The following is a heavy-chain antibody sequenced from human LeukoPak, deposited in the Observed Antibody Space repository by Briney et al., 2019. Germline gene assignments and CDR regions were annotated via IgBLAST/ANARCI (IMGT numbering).Heavy chain of an antibody. CDR2: TKHDGSER. CDR1: GFTFTSYW. Sequence: GGSLRLSCAASGFTFTSYWMTWVRQAPGKGLEWVANTKHDGSERYYVDSVKGRFTISRDNVKNSLFLQMDSLRAEDTAVYYCARGGLYGDYYFDYWGQGTLVAVTS. V-gene: IGHV3-7*04. D-gene: IGHD2-21*02. CDR3: ARGGLYGDYYFDY. J-gene: IGHJ4*02.